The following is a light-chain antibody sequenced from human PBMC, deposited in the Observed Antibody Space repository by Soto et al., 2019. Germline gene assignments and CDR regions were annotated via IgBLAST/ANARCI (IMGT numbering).Light chain of an antibody. J-gene: IGLJ1*01. Sequence: QSALTQPRSVSGSPGQSVTISCTGTSSDVGGYNYVSWYQQHPGKAPKLMIYDVNKRPSGVPVRFSGSKSGNTASLTITGLQSEDEADYYCCSYAGSYTYVFGTGTKVT. CDR3: CSYAGSYTYV. V-gene: IGLV2-11*01. CDR2: DVN. CDR1: SSDVGGYNY.